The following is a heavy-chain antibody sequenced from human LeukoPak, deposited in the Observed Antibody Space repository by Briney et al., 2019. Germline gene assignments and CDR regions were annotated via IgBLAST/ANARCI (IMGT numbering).Heavy chain of an antibody. CDR1: GFTFSSYE. V-gene: IGHV3-7*05. D-gene: IGHD7-27*01. Sequence: GGSLRLSCVASGFTFSSYEMNWVRQAPGKGLHWVANINHDGTGKNYADSVKGRFTISRDNAKRSVFLQMNSLRAEDTGLYYCAREDWGPRFDPRGQGTLVTVSS. CDR2: INHDGTGK. CDR3: AREDWGPRFDP. J-gene: IGHJ5*02.